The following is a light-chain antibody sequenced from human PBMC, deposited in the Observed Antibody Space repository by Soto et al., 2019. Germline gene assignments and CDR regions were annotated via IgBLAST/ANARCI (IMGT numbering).Light chain of an antibody. J-gene: IGKJ1*01. V-gene: IGKV3-20*01. CDR2: GAS. CDR3: QQYGNSPTWT. Sequence: EIVLTQSPGTLSLSPGERATLSCRASQSVSNNYLAWYQQKPGQAPRLLIYGASSRAAGIPDRFSGSGSGTDFTLTISRLESEDFAVYFCQQYGNSPTWTFGQGTKVDIK. CDR1: QSVSNNY.